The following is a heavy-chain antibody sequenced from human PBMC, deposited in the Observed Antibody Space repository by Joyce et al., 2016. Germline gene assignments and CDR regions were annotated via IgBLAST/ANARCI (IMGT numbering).Heavy chain of an antibody. CDR3: ARSSYTNGIFDY. CDR2: LSSSSSYI. Sequence: VQLVESGGGLVKPGGSLSLSCAASGFTFSSYSMSWVRQAPGKGLEWVSSLSSSSSYIKYTDSVKGRFTISRDNAKNSLYLQMNSLRVEDTAVYYCARSSYTNGIFDYWGQGTLVTVSS. CDR1: GFTFSSYS. D-gene: IGHD2-8*01. J-gene: IGHJ4*02. V-gene: IGHV3-21*01.